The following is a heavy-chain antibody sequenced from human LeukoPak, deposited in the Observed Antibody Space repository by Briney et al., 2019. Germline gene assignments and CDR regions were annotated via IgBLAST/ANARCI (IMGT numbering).Heavy chain of an antibody. D-gene: IGHD4-11*01. CDR3: ARDDTVTSHFDY. CDR1: GFTFDDYA. J-gene: IGHJ4*02. Sequence: GGSLRLSCAASGFTFDDYAMHWVRQAPGKGVEWVSYISSSSSNIFYADSVKGRFTISRDNAKNSLYLQMNSLRAEDSAVYYCARDDTVTSHFDYWGQGTLVTVSS. CDR2: ISSSSSNI. V-gene: IGHV3-48*01.